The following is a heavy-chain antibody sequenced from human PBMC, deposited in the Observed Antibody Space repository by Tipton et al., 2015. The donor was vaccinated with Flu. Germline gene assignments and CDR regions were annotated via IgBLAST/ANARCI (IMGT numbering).Heavy chain of an antibody. J-gene: IGHJ5*01. CDR3: ARVSPGVESWFDS. CDR2: IFHSGST. V-gene: IGHV4-39*07. Sequence: TLSLTCSVSGDSMTSSRYYWGWIRQPPGKGLEWIRSIFHSGSTYYNPSLKSRVTISVDTSKNQFSLKLISVTAADTAVYYCARVSPGVESWFDSWGQGTLVTVSS. CDR1: GDSMTSSRYY. D-gene: IGHD3-3*01.